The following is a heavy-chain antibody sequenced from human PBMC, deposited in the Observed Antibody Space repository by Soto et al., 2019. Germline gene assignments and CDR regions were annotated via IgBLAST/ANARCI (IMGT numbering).Heavy chain of an antibody. CDR3: ARGDRITGTTYYYGMDV. CDR1: GGSISSYY. Sequence: PSETLSLTCTVSGGSISSYYWSWIRQPAGKGLEWIGRIYTSGSTNYNPSLKSRVTMSVDTSKNQFSLKLSSVTAADTAVYYCARGDRITGTTYYYGMDVWGQGTTVTVS. V-gene: IGHV4-4*07. J-gene: IGHJ6*02. D-gene: IGHD1-7*01. CDR2: IYTSGST.